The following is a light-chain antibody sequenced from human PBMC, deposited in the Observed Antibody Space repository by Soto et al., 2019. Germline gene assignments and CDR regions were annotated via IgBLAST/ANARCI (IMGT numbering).Light chain of an antibody. Sequence: DIQMTQSPSTLSASVGDRVTITCRTSQSIGTLLAWYQQKLGKAPKLLIYHASSLESGVPSRFSGSGSGTEFTLTISSLQPDDFASYYCQQYNTLFGQGTKVEIK. CDR1: QSIGTL. CDR2: HAS. CDR3: QQYNTL. J-gene: IGKJ1*01. V-gene: IGKV1-5*01.